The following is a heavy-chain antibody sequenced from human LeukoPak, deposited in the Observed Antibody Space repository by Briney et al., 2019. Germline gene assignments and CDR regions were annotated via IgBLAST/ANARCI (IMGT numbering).Heavy chain of an antibody. D-gene: IGHD3-22*01. CDR3: ARAGGITMIREVKVLNAFDI. CDR1: GFTVTGYS. CDR2: MSYDGTNK. Sequence: GRSLRLSCAASGFTVTGYSMHWVRQAPGTGLEWVAVMSYDGTNKYYADSVKGRFTISRDNSKNTLYLQMNNLRAQDTAVYYCARAGGITMIREVKVLNAFDIWGQGTMVTVSS. V-gene: IGHV3-30-3*01. J-gene: IGHJ3*02.